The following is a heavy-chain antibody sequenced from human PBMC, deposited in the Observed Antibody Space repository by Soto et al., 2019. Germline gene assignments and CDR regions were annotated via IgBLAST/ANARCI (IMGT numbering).Heavy chain of an antibody. V-gene: IGHV3-23*01. J-gene: IGHJ4*02. D-gene: IGHD2-8*01. Sequence: GGSLRLSCAASGFPFSSYGISWIRLSPGKGLEWVSVISGGGDTTYYTPSVKGRFTISRDDFRNTLYLQMNSLRTEDTAIYYCAKLRDFVVLPAGILDYWGPGTLVTSPQ. CDR2: ISGGGDTT. CDR1: GFPFSSYG. CDR3: AKLRDFVVLPAGILDY.